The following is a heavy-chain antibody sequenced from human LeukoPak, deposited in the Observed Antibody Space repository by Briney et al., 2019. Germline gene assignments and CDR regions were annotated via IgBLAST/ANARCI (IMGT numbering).Heavy chain of an antibody. CDR3: ARVVVITSYYFDY. V-gene: IGHV3-30-3*01. J-gene: IGHJ4*02. CDR2: ISYDGSNK. CDR1: GFTFSSYA. D-gene: IGHD3-22*01. Sequence: QPGGSLRLSCAASGFTFSSYAMHWVRQAPGKGLEWVAVISYDGSNKYYADSVKGRFTISRDNSKNTLYLQMNSLRAEDTAVYYCARVVVITSYYFDYWGQGTLVTVSS.